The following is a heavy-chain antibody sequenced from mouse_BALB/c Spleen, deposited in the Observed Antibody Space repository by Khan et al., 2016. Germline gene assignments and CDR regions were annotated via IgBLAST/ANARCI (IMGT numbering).Heavy chain of an antibody. CDR1: GFTFKTYA. V-gene: IGHV10-1*02. D-gene: IGHD1-1*01. J-gene: IGHJ4*01. CDR2: IRSKSNNYAT. Sequence: EVQLVETGGGLVQPKGSLKLSCAASGFTFKTYAMNWVRQAPGKGLEWVARIRSKSNNYATYYADSVKDRFTISRDASQSMLYLQMNNLKTEDTAMYYCVRVDYYPYAMDCWGQGPSVTVSS. CDR3: VRVDYYPYAMDC.